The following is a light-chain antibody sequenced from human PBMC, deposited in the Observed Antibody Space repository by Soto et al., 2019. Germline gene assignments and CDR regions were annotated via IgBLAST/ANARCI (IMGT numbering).Light chain of an antibody. CDR3: QQENNWPPYT. Sequence: EILMTQSPATLSVSPGERATVSCRASQRVGSNLAWYQQQPGQPPRLLIYGASTRASGIPARFTGSGSGTEFTLTSSSRQSEDFALYYCQQENNWPPYTCGQGTNLDI. J-gene: IGKJ2*01. V-gene: IGKV3D-15*01. CDR2: GAS. CDR1: QRVGSN.